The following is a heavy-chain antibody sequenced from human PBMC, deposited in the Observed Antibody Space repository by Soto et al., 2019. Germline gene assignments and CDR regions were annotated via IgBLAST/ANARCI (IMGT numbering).Heavy chain of an antibody. Sequence: PSETLSLTCTVSGGSISSGGYYWSWIRQHPGKGLEWIGYIYYSGSTYYNPSLKSRVTISVDTSKNQFSLKLSSVTAADTAVYHCARALHTAMDPRLDYWGQGTLVTVSS. D-gene: IGHD5-18*01. CDR2: IYYSGST. J-gene: IGHJ4*02. V-gene: IGHV4-31*03. CDR3: ARALHTAMDPRLDY. CDR1: GGSISSGGYY.